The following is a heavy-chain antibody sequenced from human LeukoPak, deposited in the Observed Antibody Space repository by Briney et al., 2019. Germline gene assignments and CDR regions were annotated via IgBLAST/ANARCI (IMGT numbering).Heavy chain of an antibody. CDR1: GGSISSGGYY. D-gene: IGHD3/OR15-3a*01. Sequence: SQTLSLTCTVSGGSISSGGYYWSWIRQQPGKGLEWIGYIYYSGSTYYNPSLKSRVTISVDTSKNQFSLKLSSVTAADTAVYYCARVGPLSLAFDPWGQGTLVTVSS. J-gene: IGHJ5*02. CDR2: IYYSGST. V-gene: IGHV4-31*03. CDR3: ARVGPLSLAFDP.